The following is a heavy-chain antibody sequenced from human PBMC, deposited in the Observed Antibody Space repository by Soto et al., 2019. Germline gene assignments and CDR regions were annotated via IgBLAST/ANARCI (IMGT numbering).Heavy chain of an antibody. V-gene: IGHV3-30-3*01. D-gene: IGHD6-13*01. CDR1: GFTFSSYA. CDR2: ISYDGSNK. CDR3: ARDSIAAAGDY. Sequence: GGSLRLSCAASGFTFSSYAMHWVRQAPGKGLEWVAVISYDGSNKYYADSVKGRFTISRDNSKNTLYLQVNSLRAEDTAVYYCARDSIAAAGDYWGQGTLVTVPQ. J-gene: IGHJ4*02.